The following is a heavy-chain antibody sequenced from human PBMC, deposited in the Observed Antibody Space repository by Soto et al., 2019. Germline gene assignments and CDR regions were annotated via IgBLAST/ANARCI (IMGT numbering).Heavy chain of an antibody. CDR1: GFTFSDYY. CDR3: ARWRVYYDSSGYQQDAFDI. Sequence: GVLRLSCAASGFTFSDYYMSWIRQAPGKGLEWVSYISSSGSTIYYADSVKGRFTISRDNAKNSLYLQMNSLRAEDTAVYYCARWRVYYDSSGYQQDAFDIWGQGTMVTVSS. CDR2: ISSSGSTI. D-gene: IGHD3-22*01. J-gene: IGHJ3*02. V-gene: IGHV3-11*01.